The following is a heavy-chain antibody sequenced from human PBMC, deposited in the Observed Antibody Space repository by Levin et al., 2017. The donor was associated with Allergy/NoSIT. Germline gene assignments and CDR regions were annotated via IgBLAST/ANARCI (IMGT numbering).Heavy chain of an antibody. CDR3: AKEGRLGGIDILTGYYNYYYYGMDV. V-gene: IGHV3-43*01. D-gene: IGHD3-9*01. J-gene: IGHJ6*02. Sequence: GGSLRLSCAASGFTFDDYTMHWVRQAPGKGLEWVSLISWDGGSTYYADSVKGRFTISRDNSKNSLYLQMNSLRTEDTALYYCAKEGRLGGIDILTGYYNYYYYGMDVWGQGTTVTVSS. CDR1: GFTFDDYT. CDR2: ISWDGGST.